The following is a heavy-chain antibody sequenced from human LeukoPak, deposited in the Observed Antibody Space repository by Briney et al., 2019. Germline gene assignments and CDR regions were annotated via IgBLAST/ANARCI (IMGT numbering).Heavy chain of an antibody. CDR1: GYTFTIYY. Sequence: ASVKVSCKASGYTFTIYYMHWVRQAPGQGLEWMGIINPSGGSTSYAQKFQGRVTMTRYTSTSTVYMELSSLRSEDTDVYYCASPLSGYYYYMDVWGKGTTVTVSS. J-gene: IGHJ6*03. CDR2: INPSGGST. CDR3: ASPLSGYYYYMDV. D-gene: IGHD3-10*01. V-gene: IGHV1-46*01.